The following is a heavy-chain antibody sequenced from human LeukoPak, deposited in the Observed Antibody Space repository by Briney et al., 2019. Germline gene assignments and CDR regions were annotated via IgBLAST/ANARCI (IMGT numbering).Heavy chain of an antibody. V-gene: IGHV7-4-1*02. CDR2: INTNTGNP. J-gene: IGHJ3*02. CDR3: ARDGYYDFWSGYPPPAGI. Sequence: ASVKVSCKASGYTFTSYAMNWVRQAPGQGLEWMGWINTNTGNPTYAQGFTGRFVFSLDTSVSTAYLQISSLKAEDTAVYYCARDGYYDFWSGYPPPAGIWGQGTMVTVSS. D-gene: IGHD3-3*01. CDR1: GYTFTSYA.